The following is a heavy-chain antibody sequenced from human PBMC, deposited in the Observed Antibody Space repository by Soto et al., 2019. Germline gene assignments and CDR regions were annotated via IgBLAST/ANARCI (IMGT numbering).Heavy chain of an antibody. J-gene: IGHJ6*02. D-gene: IGHD3-3*01. CDR1: GYTFTSYA. V-gene: IGHV1-3*05. CDR3: ARGYDFRGGMDV. Sequence: QVQLVQSGAEEKKPGASVKVSCKASGYTFTSYAMHWLRQAPGQRLEWMGWINAGNGNTKYSQKFQGRVTITRDTSASTAYMELSSLRSEDTAVYYCARGYDFRGGMDVWGQGTTVTVS. CDR2: INAGNGNT.